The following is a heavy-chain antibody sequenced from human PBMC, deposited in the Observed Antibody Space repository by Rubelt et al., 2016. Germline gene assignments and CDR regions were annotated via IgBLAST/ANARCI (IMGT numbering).Heavy chain of an antibody. CDR3: ARIAAAGSVGSYGMDV. CDR1: GYTFTSYY. CDR2: ITTYNDNT. J-gene: IGHJ6*02. V-gene: IGHV1-18*04. Sequence: QVQLVQSGAEVKKPGASVKVSCKASGYTFTSYYMHWVRQAPGQGLEWMGWITTYNDNTNYAQNLQGRVTMTKNTSTNKADMGLRRLRSDDTAVYVRARIAAAGSVGSYGMDVWGLGTMVTVSS. D-gene: IGHD6-13*01.